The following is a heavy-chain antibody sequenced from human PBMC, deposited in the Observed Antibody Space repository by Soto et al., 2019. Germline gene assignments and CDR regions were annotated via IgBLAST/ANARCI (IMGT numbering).Heavy chain of an antibody. CDR3: ARGRGCSTGCHNFDY. Sequence: EVQLVESGGGLVQPGGSLRISCAASGFTFSSYWMSWVRQAPGKGLEWVANIKQDGSEKYYVDSVKGRFTISRDKAKNSLYLQMNSLRAEDTAVYYCARGRGCSTGCHNFDYWVQGTLVTVSS. D-gene: IGHD2-2*01. J-gene: IGHJ4*02. CDR1: GFTFSSYW. CDR2: IKQDGSEK. V-gene: IGHV3-7*01.